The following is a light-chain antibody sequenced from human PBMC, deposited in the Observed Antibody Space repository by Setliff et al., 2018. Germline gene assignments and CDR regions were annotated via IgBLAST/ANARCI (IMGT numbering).Light chain of an antibody. CDR3: CSYTPTMGVV. J-gene: IGLJ2*01. CDR1: SSNIGGNA. CDR2: TNN. V-gene: IGLV1-44*01. Sequence: QSVLTQPPSASGTPGQRVTISCSGSSSNIGGNAVNWYQLFPGSAPKLLIYTNNQRPSGVPDRFSGSKSGTSASLAISGLQPEDEADYYCCSYTPTMGVVFGGGTKVTVL.